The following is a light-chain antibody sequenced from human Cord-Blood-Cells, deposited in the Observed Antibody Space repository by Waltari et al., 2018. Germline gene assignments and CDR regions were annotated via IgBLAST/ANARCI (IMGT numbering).Light chain of an antibody. J-gene: IGKJ3*01. V-gene: IGKV1-5*01. Sequence: DIQMPQSPSTLSPSLGDNSTITCRASQSISSWLAWYQQKPGKTPKVLIYDASSLESGVPSMFSGSGSGTEFTLTISSLQPDDFATYYCQQYNSYFTFGPGTKVDIK. CDR2: DAS. CDR3: QQYNSYFT. CDR1: QSISSW.